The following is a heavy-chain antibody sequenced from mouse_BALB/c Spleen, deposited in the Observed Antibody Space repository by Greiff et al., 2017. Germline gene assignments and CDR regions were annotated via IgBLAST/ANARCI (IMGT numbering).Heavy chain of an antibody. CDR3: ARSEGYDPFAY. V-gene: IGHV14-3*02. J-gene: IGHJ3*01. CDR2: IDPANGNT. CDR1: GFNIKDTY. D-gene: IGHD2-2*01. Sequence: EVKLQESGAELVKPGASVKLSCTASGFNIKDTYMHWVKQRPEQGLEWIGRIDPANGNTKYDPKFQGKATITADTSSNTAYLQLSSLTSEDTAVYYCARSEGYDPFAYWGQGTLVTVSA.